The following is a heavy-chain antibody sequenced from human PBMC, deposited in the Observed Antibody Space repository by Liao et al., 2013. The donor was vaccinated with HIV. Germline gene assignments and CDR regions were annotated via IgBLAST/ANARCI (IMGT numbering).Heavy chain of an antibody. V-gene: IGHV4-59*12. CDR1: GGSIRSFY. CDR3: ARVDTAYRYFDV. D-gene: IGHD2-21*02. CDR2: IYYSGSS. Sequence: QVLLQESGPGQVKPLETLSLTCTVSGGSIRSFYWSWIRQSPGKGLEWIGYIYYSGSSNYIPSLKSRVTISVDTSKNQFSVHLTSVSAADTAVYYCARVDTAYRYFDVWGRGTQVTVSS. J-gene: IGHJ2*01.